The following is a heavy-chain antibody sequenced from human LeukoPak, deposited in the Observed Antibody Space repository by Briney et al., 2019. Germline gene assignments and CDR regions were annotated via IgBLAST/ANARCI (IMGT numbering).Heavy chain of an antibody. J-gene: IGHJ4*02. Sequence: PGGSLRLSCAASGFTFSDYWLSWVRQAPGKGLEWVANIKQDGTEKNYVDSVKGRFTISRDNARNSLYLQMNSLRAEDTAVYYCMRGPYALFWGQGTLVSVSS. D-gene: IGHD2-2*01. CDR1: GFTFSDYW. V-gene: IGHV3-7*01. CDR3: MRGPYALF. CDR2: IKQDGTEK.